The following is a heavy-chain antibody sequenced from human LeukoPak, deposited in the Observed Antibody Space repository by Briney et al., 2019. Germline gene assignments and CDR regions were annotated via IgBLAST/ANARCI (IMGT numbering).Heavy chain of an antibody. Sequence: SETLSLTCTVSGGSISSYYWSWIRQPPGKGLEWIGYIYYGGSTNYNPSLKSRVTISVDTSKNQFSLKLSSVTAADTAVYYCAMTYYYDSSGYRIDYWGQGTLVTVSS. CDR3: AMTYYYDSSGYRIDY. J-gene: IGHJ4*02. D-gene: IGHD3-22*01. V-gene: IGHV4-59*08. CDR2: IYYGGST. CDR1: GGSISSYY.